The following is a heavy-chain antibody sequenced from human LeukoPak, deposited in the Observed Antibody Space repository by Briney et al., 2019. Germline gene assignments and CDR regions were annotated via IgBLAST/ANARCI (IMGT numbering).Heavy chain of an antibody. J-gene: IGHJ4*02. Sequence: GGSLRLSCAASGFIFSSCWMGWVRQAPGKGLEWVSYISSTGSVIYYADSVRGRFTISRDNAKNSLYLQMNSLRAEDTAVYYCTRELSLSHWGQGTLATVSS. CDR1: GFIFSSCW. CDR3: TRELSLSH. V-gene: IGHV3-48*01. D-gene: IGHD2/OR15-2a*01. CDR2: ISSTGSVI.